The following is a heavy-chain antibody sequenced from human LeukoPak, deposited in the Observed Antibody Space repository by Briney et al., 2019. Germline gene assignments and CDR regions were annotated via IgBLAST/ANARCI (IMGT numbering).Heavy chain of an antibody. CDR3: VRSRDGYTFDY. D-gene: IGHD5-24*01. V-gene: IGHV4-61*08. J-gene: IGHJ4*02. CDR2: IYYSGNT. CDR1: GGSISSGDYY. Sequence: SETLSLTCTVSGGSISSGDYYWSWIRQPPGKGLEWIGYIYYSGNTNYDPSLKSRVTISLDTSKNQFSLKLSSVTAADTAVYYCVRSRDGYTFDYWGQGTLVTVSS.